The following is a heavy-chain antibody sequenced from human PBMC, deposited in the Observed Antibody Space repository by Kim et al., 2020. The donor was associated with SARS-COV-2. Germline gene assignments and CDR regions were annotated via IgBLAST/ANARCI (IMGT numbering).Heavy chain of an antibody. CDR2: IWYDGSNK. CDR3: ARKGDTSLLARYYYYMDV. D-gene: IGHD3-3*02. Sequence: GGSLRLSCAASGFTFSSYGMHWVRQAPGKGLEWVAVIWYDGSNKYYADSVKGRFTISRDNSKNTLYLQMNSLRAEDTAVYYCARKGDTSLLARYYYYMDVWGKGTTVTVSS. V-gene: IGHV3-33*01. J-gene: IGHJ6*03. CDR1: GFTFSSYG.